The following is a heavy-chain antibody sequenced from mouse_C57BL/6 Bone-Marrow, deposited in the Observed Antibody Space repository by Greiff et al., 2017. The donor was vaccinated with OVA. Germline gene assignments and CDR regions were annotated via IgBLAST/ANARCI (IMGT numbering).Heavy chain of an antibody. J-gene: IGHJ3*01. D-gene: IGHD2-1*01. CDR3: ARDLLWYPFAY. CDR1: GFTFSDYY. Sequence: EVQVVESEGGLVQPGSSMKLSCTASGFTFSDYYMAWVRQVPEKGLEWVANINYDGSSTYYLDSLKSRFIISRDNAKNILYLQMSSLKSEDTATYYCARDLLWYPFAYWGQGTLVTVSA. V-gene: IGHV5-16*01. CDR2: INYDGSST.